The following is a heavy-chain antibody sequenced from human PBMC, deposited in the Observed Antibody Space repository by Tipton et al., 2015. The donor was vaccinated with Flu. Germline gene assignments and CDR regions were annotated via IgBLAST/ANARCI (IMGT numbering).Heavy chain of an antibody. D-gene: IGHD3-22*01. V-gene: IGHV3-11*01. Sequence: GSLRLSCAASGFTFSDYYMSWIRQAPGKGLEWVSYISSSGSTIYYADSVKDRFTISRDNAKNSLYLQMNSLRAEDTAVYYCARDSQYYDSSGYYPDAFDIWGQGTMVTVSS. J-gene: IGHJ3*02. CDR1: GFTFSDYY. CDR2: ISSSGSTI. CDR3: ARDSQYYDSSGYYPDAFDI.